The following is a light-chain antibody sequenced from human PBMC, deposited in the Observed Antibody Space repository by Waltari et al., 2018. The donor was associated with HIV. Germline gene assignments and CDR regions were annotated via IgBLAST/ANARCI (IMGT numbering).Light chain of an antibody. CDR3: YSTDSSGNEGV. Sequence: SSELTQPPSVSVSPGQTARITCSGVALPKTYASWYQQKPGQAPVLVINEDSKRPSGVPERFSGASSGTLATLTISGAQVEDEADYYCYSTDSSGNEGVFGGGTKLTVL. CDR2: EDS. J-gene: IGLJ3*02. CDR1: ALPKTY. V-gene: IGLV3-10*01.